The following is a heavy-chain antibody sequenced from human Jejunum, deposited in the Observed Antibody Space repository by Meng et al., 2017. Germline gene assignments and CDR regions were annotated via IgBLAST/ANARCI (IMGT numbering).Heavy chain of an antibody. Sequence: QLQESGPGLVKPSETLSLTFAVSGCSISSVYWWTWVRQSPGTGLEWIGEIYHSGSTNYNPSLKSRVTISVDKSKNQFSLKLTSVTAADTAVYYCARDLLDPNIAATGWFDPWGQGTLVTVSS. D-gene: IGHD2/OR15-2a*01. J-gene: IGHJ5*02. V-gene: IGHV4-4*02. CDR3: ARDLLDPNIAATGWFDP. CDR1: GCSISSVYW. CDR2: IYHSGST.